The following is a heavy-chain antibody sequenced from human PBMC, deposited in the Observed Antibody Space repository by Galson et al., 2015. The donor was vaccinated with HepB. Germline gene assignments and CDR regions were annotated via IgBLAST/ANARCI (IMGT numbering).Heavy chain of an antibody. V-gene: IGHV4-30-2*01. CDR2: IYHSGST. D-gene: IGHD1-26*01. Sequence: LSLTCAVSGGSISSGGYAWSWIRQPPGKGLEWIGFIYHSGSTYYNPSLKSRVTISVDRSKNQFSVKLSSVTATDTAVYYCASFVGASPGYYWGQGTLVTVSS. CDR3: ASFVGASPGYY. J-gene: IGHJ4*01. CDR1: GGSISSGGYA.